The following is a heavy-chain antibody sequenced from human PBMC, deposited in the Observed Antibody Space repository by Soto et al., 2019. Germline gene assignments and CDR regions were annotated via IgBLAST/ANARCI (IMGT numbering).Heavy chain of an antibody. CDR2: IIPLFGTA. Sequence: ASVKVSCKASGGTFSRYAINWVRQAPGHGLEWMGGIIPLFGTAKYAQKLQDRVTITADESTSTAHMELRSLTSDDTAVYYCARDYGHDCSGGNCYFYFWGQGTLVTVSS. J-gene: IGHJ4*02. D-gene: IGHD2-15*01. V-gene: IGHV1-69*13. CDR3: ARDYGHDCSGGNCYFYF. CDR1: GGTFSRYA.